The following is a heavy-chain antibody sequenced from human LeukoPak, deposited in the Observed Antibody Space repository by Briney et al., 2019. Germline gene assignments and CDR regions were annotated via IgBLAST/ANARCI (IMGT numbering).Heavy chain of an antibody. V-gene: IGHV3-7*01. CDR3: ARDADLGTTITGGFDF. J-gene: IGHJ3*01. D-gene: IGHD5-24*01. CDR2: IKHDGSAK. CDR1: GFTFTNYW. Sequence: GGSLRLSCAASGFTFTNYWMSWVRQAPGKGLEWVANIKHDGSAKFYVDSVKGRFTISRDNAKNLLYLQMNSLRAEDTAVYYCARDADLGTTITGGFDFWGQGTMVTVSS.